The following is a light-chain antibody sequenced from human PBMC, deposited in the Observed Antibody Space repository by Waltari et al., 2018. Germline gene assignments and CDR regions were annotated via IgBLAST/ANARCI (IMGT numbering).Light chain of an antibody. CDR2: DNN. CDR1: SSNIGAGYD. Sequence: QSVLTQPPSMSGAPGQRVTISCTGSSSNIGAGYDVHWYQRLPGAAPQVIIYDNNNRPSGVPYRFSGSKSGTSATLAITGLQAEDEADYYCQSYDTSLNAVFGGGTKLTVL. J-gene: IGLJ2*01. CDR3: QSYDTSLNAV. V-gene: IGLV1-40*01.